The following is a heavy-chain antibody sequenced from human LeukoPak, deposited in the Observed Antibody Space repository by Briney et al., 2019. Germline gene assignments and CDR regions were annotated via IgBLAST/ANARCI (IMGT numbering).Heavy chain of an antibody. J-gene: IGHJ6*03. CDR1: GYSISSGYY. CDR2: IYYSGST. Sequence: SETLSLTCTVSGYSISSGYYWGWIRQPPGKGLGWIGSIYYSGSTFYNPSLKSRVTISVDTSKNQFSLKLSSVTAADTSVYYCARQPYYYYYMDVWGKGTTVTISS. CDR3: ARQPYYYYYMDV. V-gene: IGHV4-38-2*02.